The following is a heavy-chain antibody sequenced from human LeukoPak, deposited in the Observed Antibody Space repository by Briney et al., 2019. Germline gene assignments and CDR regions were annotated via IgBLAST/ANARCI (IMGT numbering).Heavy chain of an antibody. Sequence: GGSLRLSCAASGYTFSSYWMSWVRQAPGKGLEWVANIKQDGSEKYYVDTVKGRFTISRDNAKNSLYLQLNSLRAEDTAVYYCATVTKASDYYDSSGYFNYWGQGTLVTVSS. V-gene: IGHV3-7*04. D-gene: IGHD3-22*01. J-gene: IGHJ4*02. CDR2: IKQDGSEK. CDR3: ATVTKASDYYDSSGYFNY. CDR1: GYTFSSYW.